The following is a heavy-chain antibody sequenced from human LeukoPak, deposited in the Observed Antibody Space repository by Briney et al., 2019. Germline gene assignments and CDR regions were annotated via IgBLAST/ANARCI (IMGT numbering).Heavy chain of an antibody. Sequence: GGSLRLSCAASGFTFSSYAMSWVRQAPGKGLEWVAVIWYGGSGSNKYYADSVKGRFTISRDNSKNMLYLEMNSLRAEDTAVYYCAKDLGDGFWSGYAAFWGLGTLVTVSS. CDR3: AKDLGDGFWSGYAAF. J-gene: IGHJ4*02. CDR1: GFTFSSYA. V-gene: IGHV3-30*02. D-gene: IGHD3-3*01. CDR2: IWYGGSGSNK.